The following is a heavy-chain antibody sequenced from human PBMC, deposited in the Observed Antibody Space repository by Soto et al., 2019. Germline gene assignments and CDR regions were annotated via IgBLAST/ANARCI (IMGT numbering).Heavy chain of an antibody. V-gene: IGHV1-69*01. CDR2: IIPIFGRP. CDR3: ARAPYEDYAVPEPNYFDS. J-gene: IGHJ4*02. CDR1: GATFSTLA. Sequence: QVQLVQSGTEVKKPGSSVKVSCKASGATFSTLAVSWVRQAPGQGREWMGGIIPIFGRPVYAQKFQGRVTITADESTSIVYMELSSLSSEDTAVYYCARAPYEDYAVPEPNYFDSWGQGTLVTVSS. D-gene: IGHD4-17*01.